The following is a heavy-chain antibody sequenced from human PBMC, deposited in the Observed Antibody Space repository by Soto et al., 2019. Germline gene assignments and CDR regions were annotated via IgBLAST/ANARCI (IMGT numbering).Heavy chain of an antibody. J-gene: IGHJ5*02. CDR1: GGSISSSSYY. D-gene: IGHD3-22*01. CDR2: IYYSGST. Sequence: QLQLQESGPGLVKPSETLSLTCTVSGGSISSSSYYWGWIRQPPGKGLEWIGSIYYSGSTYYNPSLKSRVTISVDTSKNQFSLKLNSVTAADTAVYYCARHGTGKNYYDSSGYYFAPWGQGTLVTVSS. V-gene: IGHV4-39*01. CDR3: ARHGTGKNYYDSSGYYFAP.